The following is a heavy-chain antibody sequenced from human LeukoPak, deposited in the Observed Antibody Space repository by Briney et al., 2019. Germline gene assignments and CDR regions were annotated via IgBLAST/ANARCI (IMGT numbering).Heavy chain of an antibody. CDR3: ARDFNYYFDY. CDR1: GFTFSGYA. J-gene: IGHJ4*02. CDR2: ISYDGSNK. V-gene: IGHV3-30*04. Sequence: GGSLRLSCAASGFTFSGYAMHWVRQAPGKGLEWVAVISYDGSNKYYADSVKGRFTISRDNSKNTLYLQMNSLRAEDTAVYYCARDFNYYFDYWGQGTLVTVSS.